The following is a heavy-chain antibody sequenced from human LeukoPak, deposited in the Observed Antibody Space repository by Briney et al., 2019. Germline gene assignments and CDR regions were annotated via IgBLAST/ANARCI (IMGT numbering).Heavy chain of an antibody. V-gene: IGHV4-30-4*08. CDR1: GGSISSGDYY. Sequence: KPSETLSLTCTVSGGSISSGDYYWSWIRQPPGKGLEWIGYIYYSGTTYYNPSLKSRVIISIDTSKNQFSLKLSSVTAADTAVYYCARSEYCSNDNRYHHPVFDYWGQGTLVTVSS. CDR2: IYYSGTT. CDR3: ARSEYCSNDNRYHHPVFDY. D-gene: IGHD2-8*01. J-gene: IGHJ4*02.